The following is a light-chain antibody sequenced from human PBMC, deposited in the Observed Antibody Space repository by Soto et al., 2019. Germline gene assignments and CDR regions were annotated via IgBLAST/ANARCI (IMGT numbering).Light chain of an antibody. CDR2: GVY. CDR3: QQYHSWPPRT. J-gene: IGKJ1*01. Sequence: EIVITQSPATLSVSPGQRATLSCKASQSVSSILARYQQKPGQAPRLLIYGVYTKAPGIPARFSGRGSGTEFTLTISSLQSEDFAVYYCQQYHSWPPRTFGQGTKVDIK. V-gene: IGKV3D-15*01. CDR1: QSVSSI.